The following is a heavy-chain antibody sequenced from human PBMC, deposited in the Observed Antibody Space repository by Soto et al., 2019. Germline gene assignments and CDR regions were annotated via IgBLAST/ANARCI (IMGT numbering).Heavy chain of an antibody. Sequence: QVQLVESGGGVVQPGESLRLSCAASGFTLSQYHMHWLRQAPGKGLEWVAKISLDGRNKNYADSVEGLFGFSRDNSQNTVYMQMSNVGPDGTAVYYCARDRVATLAGENNYFDPWGQGPLVIVSS. CDR2: ISLDGRNK. D-gene: IGHD7-27*01. J-gene: IGHJ5*02. CDR3: ARDRVATLAGENNYFDP. CDR1: GFTLSQYH. V-gene: IGHV3-30*05.